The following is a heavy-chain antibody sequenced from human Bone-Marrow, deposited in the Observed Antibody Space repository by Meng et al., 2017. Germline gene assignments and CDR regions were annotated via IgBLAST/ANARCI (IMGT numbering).Heavy chain of an antibody. CDR2: IIPIFGTA. V-gene: IGHV1-69*06. CDR3: ARGGYSYGLVGIFDY. J-gene: IGHJ4*02. D-gene: IGHD5-18*01. Sequence: PVEYGAEVKKPGSVVKASCKASGGTFSSYAISWVRQAPGQGLEWMGGIIPIFGTANYAQKFQGRVTITADKSTSTAYMELSSLRSEDTAVYYCARGGYSYGLVGIFDYWGQGTLVTVSS. CDR1: GGTFSSYA.